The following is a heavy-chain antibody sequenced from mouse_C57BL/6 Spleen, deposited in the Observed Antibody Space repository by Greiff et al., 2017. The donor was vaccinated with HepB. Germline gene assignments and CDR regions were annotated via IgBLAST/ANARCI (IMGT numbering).Heavy chain of an antibody. J-gene: IGHJ1*03. V-gene: IGHV1-50*01. D-gene: IGHD1-1*01. Sequence: QVQLQQPGAELVKPGASVKLSCKASGYTFTSYWMQWVKQRPGQGLEWIGEIDPSDSYTNYTQKFKGKATLTVDTSSSTAYMQLSSLTSEDSAVYYCARGAVPWYFDVWGTGTTVTVSS. CDR1: GYTFTSYW. CDR2: IDPSDSYT. CDR3: ARGAVPWYFDV.